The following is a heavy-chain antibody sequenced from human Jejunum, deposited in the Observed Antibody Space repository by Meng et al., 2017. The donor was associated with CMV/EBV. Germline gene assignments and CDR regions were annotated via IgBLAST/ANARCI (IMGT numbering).Heavy chain of an antibody. J-gene: IGHJ4*02. CDR1: GGSIRNDQW. Sequence: LQEAASGHVKHSGTLSLTGDVSGGSIRNDQWWSWVRQAPGKGLEWIGEIYHSGRTNYNPSVKSRVSMSVDKSQNHFSLRLSSVTAADTAVYYCTTLYGDSISWGQGTLVTVSS. D-gene: IGHD4-17*01. CDR2: IYHSGRT. V-gene: IGHV4-4*02. CDR3: TTLYGDSIS.